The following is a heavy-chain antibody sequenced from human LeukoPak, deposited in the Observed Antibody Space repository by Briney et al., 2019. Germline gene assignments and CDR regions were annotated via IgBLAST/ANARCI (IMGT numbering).Heavy chain of an antibody. D-gene: IGHD3-22*01. J-gene: IGHJ1*01. CDR3: ARGRYYYDSSGYPRPAEYFQH. CDR1: GGTFSSYA. CDR2: IIPIFGTA. V-gene: IGHV1-69*01. Sequence: SVKVSCKASGGTFSSYAISWVRRAPGQGLEWMRGIIPIFGTANYAQKFQGRVTITADESTSTAYMELSSLRSEDTAVYYCARGRYYYDSSGYPRPAEYFQHWGQGTLVTVSS.